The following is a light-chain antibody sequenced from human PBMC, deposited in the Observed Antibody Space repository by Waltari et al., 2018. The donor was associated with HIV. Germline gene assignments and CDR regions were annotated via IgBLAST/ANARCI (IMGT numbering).Light chain of an antibody. Sequence: EIGLTQSPGTLSLSPGERATLSCRASQSITSSYLSWYQQKPGLAPRLVIYGASSRATGIPDRFSGSGSGADFTLTISRLEPEDFAVYYCQQYSSAPRTFGQGTKLEIK. CDR3: QQYSSAPRT. J-gene: IGKJ2*01. V-gene: IGKV3-20*01. CDR1: QSITSSY. CDR2: GAS.